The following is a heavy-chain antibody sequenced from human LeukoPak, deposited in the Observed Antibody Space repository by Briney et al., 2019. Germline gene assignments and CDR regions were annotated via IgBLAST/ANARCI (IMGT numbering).Heavy chain of an antibody. D-gene: IGHD1-26*01. CDR2: IRYDGSDK. CDR1: GIIFRKYG. V-gene: IGHV3-30*02. CDR3: AKDAWEVGATSEIDY. J-gene: IGHJ4*02. Sequence: PGGSLKPSCATSGIIFRKYGIHWVRQAPGKGLEGVAFIRYDGSDKYYADSVKGRFTISRDNSKNKVYLQMNSLRAEDTAVYYCAKDAWEVGATSEIDYWGQGTLVTVSS.